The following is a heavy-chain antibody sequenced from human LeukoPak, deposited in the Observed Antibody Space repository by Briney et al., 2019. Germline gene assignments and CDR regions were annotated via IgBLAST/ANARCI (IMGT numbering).Heavy chain of an antibody. CDR1: GGTFSSSG. CDR3: ARGIGYCSSTSCYFSTYYFDY. J-gene: IGHJ4*02. V-gene: IGHV1-69*13. Sequence: VASVKVSCKASGGTFSSSGFSWVRQAPGQGLEWMGGIIPIFGTANYAQKFQGRVTITADESTSTAYMELSSLRSEDTAVYYCARGIGYCSSTSCYFSTYYFDYWGQGTLVTVSS. D-gene: IGHD2-2*01. CDR2: IIPIFGTA.